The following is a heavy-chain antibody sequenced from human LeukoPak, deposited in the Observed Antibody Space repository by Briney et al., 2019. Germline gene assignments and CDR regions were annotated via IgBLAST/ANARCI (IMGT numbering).Heavy chain of an antibody. CDR2: ISYDGSNK. CDR1: GFTFSSYA. V-gene: IGHV3-30*04. CDR3: ARDRGYSSSWDAFDI. D-gene: IGHD6-13*01. Sequence: GGSLRLSCAASGFTFSSYAMHWVRQAPGKGLEWVAVISYDGSNKYYADSVKGRFTISRGNSKNTLYLQMNSLRAEDTAMYYCARDRGYSSSWDAFDIWGQGTMVTVSS. J-gene: IGHJ3*02.